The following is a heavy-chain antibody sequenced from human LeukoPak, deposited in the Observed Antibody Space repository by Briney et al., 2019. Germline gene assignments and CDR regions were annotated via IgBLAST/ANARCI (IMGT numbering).Heavy chain of an antibody. V-gene: IGHV3-21*01. D-gene: IGHD3-22*01. CDR3: ASNSFYYDSSAPLGY. CDR1: GFTFSNYA. J-gene: IGHJ4*02. Sequence: PGGSLRLSCAASGFTFSNYAINWVRQAPGKGLEWVSSISSSSSYIYYADSVKGRFTISRDNAKNSLYLQVNSLRAEDTAVYYCASNSFYYDSSAPLGYWGQGTLVTVSS. CDR2: ISSSSSYI.